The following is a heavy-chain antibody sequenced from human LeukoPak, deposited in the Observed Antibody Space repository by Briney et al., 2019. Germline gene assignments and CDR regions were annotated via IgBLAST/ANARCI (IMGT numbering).Heavy chain of an antibody. J-gene: IGHJ3*02. Sequence: SVKVSCKASGGTFSSYAISWVRQAPGQGLEWMGRIIPILGIANYAQKFQGRDTITADKSTSTAYMELSSLRSEDTAVYYCARDHYGSGSPDAFDIWGQGTMVTVSS. D-gene: IGHD3-10*01. CDR1: GGTFSSYA. V-gene: IGHV1-69*04. CDR2: IIPILGIA. CDR3: ARDHYGSGSPDAFDI.